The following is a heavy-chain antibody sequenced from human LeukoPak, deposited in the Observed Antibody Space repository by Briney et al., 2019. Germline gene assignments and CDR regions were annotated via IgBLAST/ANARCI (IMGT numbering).Heavy chain of an antibody. D-gene: IGHD2-15*01. J-gene: IGHJ2*01. CDR2: ISSSGSPI. Sequence: GGSLRLSCAASGFTFSSYEMNWVRQAPGRGLEWVSYISSSGSPIYYADSVKGRFTISRDNAKNSLYLQMNSLRAEDTAVYYCATKYCSGGSCYHYWYFDLWGRGTLVTVSS. CDR3: ATKYCSGGSCYHYWYFDL. V-gene: IGHV3-48*03. CDR1: GFTFSSYE.